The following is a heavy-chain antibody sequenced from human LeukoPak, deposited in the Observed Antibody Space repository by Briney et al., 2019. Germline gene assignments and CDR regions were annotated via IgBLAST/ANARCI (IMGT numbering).Heavy chain of an antibody. Sequence: GGSLRLSCAASGFNVSSNYMSWVRQAPGKGLEWVSVIYSGGSTYCADSVKGRFTISRHNSKNTLYLQMNSLRAEDTAVYYCARGPKWPPLQHHFDYWGQGTLVTVSS. J-gene: IGHJ4*02. CDR1: GFNVSSNY. CDR3: ARGPKWPPLQHHFDY. D-gene: IGHD4-11*01. V-gene: IGHV3-53*04. CDR2: IYSGGST.